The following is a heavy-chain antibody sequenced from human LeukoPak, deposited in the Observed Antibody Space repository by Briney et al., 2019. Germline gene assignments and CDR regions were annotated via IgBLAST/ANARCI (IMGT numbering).Heavy chain of an antibody. Sequence: GGSLRLSCAASGFTFNSYSMNWVRQAPGKGLEWVSSISSSSSSIYYADSVKGRFTISRDNAKNSLYLQITSLRAEDTAVYYCAKASGDIVETATMGSYWGQGTLVTVSS. CDR1: GFTFNSYS. J-gene: IGHJ4*02. V-gene: IGHV3-21*01. D-gene: IGHD5-18*01. CDR3: AKASGDIVETATMGSY. CDR2: ISSSSSSI.